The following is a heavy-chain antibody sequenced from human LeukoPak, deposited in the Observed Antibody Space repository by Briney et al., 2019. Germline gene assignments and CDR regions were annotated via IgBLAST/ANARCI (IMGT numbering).Heavy chain of an antibody. CDR3: ARVGNIVGATRAHDY. Sequence: SETLSLTCTVSGSSISSGGYYWSWIRQPPGKGLEWIGYIYHSGSTYYNPSLKSRVTISVDRSKNQFSLKLSSVTAADTAVYYCARVGNIVGATRAHDYWGQGTLVTVSS. D-gene: IGHD1-26*01. J-gene: IGHJ4*02. V-gene: IGHV4-30-2*01. CDR2: IYHSGST. CDR1: GSSISSGGYY.